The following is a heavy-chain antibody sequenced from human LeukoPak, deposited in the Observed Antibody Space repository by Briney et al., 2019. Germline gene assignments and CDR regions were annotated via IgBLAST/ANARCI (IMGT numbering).Heavy chain of an antibody. J-gene: IGHJ4*02. CDR3: AKDQVDSSGYYYFDY. D-gene: IGHD3-22*01. V-gene: IGHV3-23*01. CDR1: GFTFSSYA. Sequence: GGSLRLSCAASGFTFSSYAMSWVRQAPGKGLEWVSAISGSGGSTYYADSVKGRFTISRDNSKNTLYLQMNSLRAEDTAVYYCAKDQVDSSGYYYFDYWGREPWSPSPQ. CDR2: ISGSGGST.